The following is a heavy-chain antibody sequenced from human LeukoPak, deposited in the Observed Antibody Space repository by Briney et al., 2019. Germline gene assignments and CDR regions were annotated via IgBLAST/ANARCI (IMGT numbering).Heavy chain of an antibody. V-gene: IGHV1-18*01. Sequence: GASVKVSCKASGYTFTSYGIRWVRQAPGQGLEWMGWISAYNGNTNYAQKLQGRVTMTTDTSTSTAYMELRSLRSDDTAVYYCARGRTIFGVVIVSFDYWGQGTLVTVSS. D-gene: IGHD3-3*01. CDR3: ARGRTIFGVVIVSFDY. CDR1: GYTFTSYG. J-gene: IGHJ4*02. CDR2: ISAYNGNT.